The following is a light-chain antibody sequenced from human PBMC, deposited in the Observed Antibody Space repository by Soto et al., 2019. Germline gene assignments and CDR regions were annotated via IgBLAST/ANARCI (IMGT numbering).Light chain of an antibody. CDR1: QSLSDT. CDR2: GAS. CDR3: QQRSSWPPT. Sequence: EIVMTQSPATLSVSPGGRATLSCRASQSLSDTLAWYQQKPGQAPRLLIYGASTRAPGFPARFSGSGSGTDFTLTISSLEPEDFAVYYCQQRSSWPPTFGQGTRLEIK. J-gene: IGKJ5*01. V-gene: IGKV3-15*01.